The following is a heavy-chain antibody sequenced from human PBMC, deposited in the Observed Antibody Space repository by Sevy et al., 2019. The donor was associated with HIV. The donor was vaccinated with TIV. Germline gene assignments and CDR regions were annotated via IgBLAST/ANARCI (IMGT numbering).Heavy chain of an antibody. CDR2: ITWNSDTI. CDR1: GFIFDDYA. J-gene: IGHJ2*01. CDR3: AKDIVVVPATSSGYFVL. D-gene: IGHD2-2*01. Sequence: GGSLRLSCAASGFIFDDYAMHWVRQAPGKGLEWVSGITWNSDTIGYADSVKGRFTISRDNAMNSLYLQMNSLRLEDSALYYCAKDIVVVPATSSGYFVLWGRGTLVTVSS. V-gene: IGHV3-9*01.